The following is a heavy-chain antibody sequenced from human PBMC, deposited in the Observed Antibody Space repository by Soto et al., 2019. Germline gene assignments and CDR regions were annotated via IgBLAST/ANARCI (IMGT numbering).Heavy chain of an antibody. CDR1: GGSISTYY. Sequence: SETLSLTCTVSGGSISTYYWSWIRQPPGKGLEWIGYMFDNGGTNYNPSLKSRVSISVDMSKNQLSLKLSSVTAADTAVYYCARAPYYYDSSGYPDYWGQGTLVAVSS. D-gene: IGHD3-22*01. CDR3: ARAPYYYDSSGYPDY. J-gene: IGHJ4*02. CDR2: MFDNGGT. V-gene: IGHV4-59*12.